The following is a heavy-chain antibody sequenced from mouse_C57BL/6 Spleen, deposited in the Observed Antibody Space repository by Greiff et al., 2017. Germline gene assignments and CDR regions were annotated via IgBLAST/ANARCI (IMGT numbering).Heavy chain of an antibody. CDR3: ARHPDYYGSPDWYFDV. V-gene: IGHV1-62-2*01. CDR2: FYPGSGSI. CDR1: GYTFTEYT. D-gene: IGHD1-1*01. J-gene: IGHJ1*03. Sequence: QVQLQQSGAELVRPGASVTLSCKASGYTFTEYTIHWVKQRSGQGLEWIGWFYPGSGSIKYNEKFKDKATLTADKSSSTVYMELSRLTSEDSAVYFCARHPDYYGSPDWYFDVWGTGTTVTVSS.